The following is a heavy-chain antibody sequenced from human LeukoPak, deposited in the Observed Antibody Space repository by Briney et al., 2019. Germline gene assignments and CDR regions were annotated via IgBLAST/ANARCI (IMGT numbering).Heavy chain of an antibody. Sequence: ASVKVSCKASGYTFTSYDINWVRQATGQGLEWMGWMNPNSGNTGYAQKFQGRVTMTEDTSTDTAYMELSSLRSEDTAVYYCATPGGWYRMYYFDYWGQGTLVTVSS. D-gene: IGHD6-19*01. CDR3: ATPGGWYRMYYFDY. V-gene: IGHV1-8*01. CDR2: MNPNSGNT. CDR1: GYTFTSYD. J-gene: IGHJ4*02.